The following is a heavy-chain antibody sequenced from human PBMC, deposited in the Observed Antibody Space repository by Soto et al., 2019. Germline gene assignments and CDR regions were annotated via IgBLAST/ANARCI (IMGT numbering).Heavy chain of an antibody. Sequence: GGSLRLSCAASGFTFSSYAMNWVRQAPGKGLEWVAIITYDGSKKYYADSVKGRFTISRDNSKNTLYLQMNSLRAEDTAVYYCARWTGDCSSTSCIRKYSSGWYGNYFDYWGQGTLVTVSS. D-gene: IGHD2-2*01. CDR3: ARWTGDCSSTSCIRKYSSGWYGNYFDY. CDR2: ITYDGSKK. V-gene: IGHV3-30-3*01. J-gene: IGHJ4*02. CDR1: GFTFSSYA.